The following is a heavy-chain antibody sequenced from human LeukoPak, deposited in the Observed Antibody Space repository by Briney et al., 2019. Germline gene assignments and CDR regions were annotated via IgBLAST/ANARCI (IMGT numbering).Heavy chain of an antibody. V-gene: IGHV3-23*01. CDR3: ARTIAQYSNTWLYYYYGLDV. CDR2: ISAGSEDS. J-gene: IGHJ6*02. CDR1: GFTFGGYA. D-gene: IGHD1-7*01. Sequence: GGSLRLSCTASGFTFGGYAMSWVRQAPGKGLEWVSSISAGSEDSYYADSVKGRFTISRDNSKSTQYLQMNSLRADDTAVYYCARTIAQYSNTWLYYYYGLDVWGQGTTVTVSS.